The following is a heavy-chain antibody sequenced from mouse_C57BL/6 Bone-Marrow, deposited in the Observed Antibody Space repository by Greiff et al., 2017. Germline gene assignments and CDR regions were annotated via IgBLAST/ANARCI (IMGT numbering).Heavy chain of an antibody. V-gene: IGHV1-81*01. CDR2: ICPRSSNT. J-gene: IGHJ4*01. D-gene: IGHD2-3*01. Sequence: VLLKESGAELVRPGASVKLSCTASGYTFTSYGISWVQQRPGQSLEWIGEICPRSSNTYYKEKFKGKATLTADKSSSNPYMELRHLTSEDSSAYVWASDGMDYAIDYWGQGTTVTVSS. CDR1: GYTFTSYG. CDR3: ASDGMDYAIDY.